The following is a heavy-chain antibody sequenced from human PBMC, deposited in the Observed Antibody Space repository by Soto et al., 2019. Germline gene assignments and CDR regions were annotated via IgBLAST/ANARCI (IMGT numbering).Heavy chain of an antibody. D-gene: IGHD5-12*01. CDR3: ARGYSGYDYNFDY. CDR2: IFNSGSA. CDR1: GAVTCSGSYY. V-gene: IGHV4-31*03. J-gene: IGHJ4*02. Sequence: SETLSLTCSVSGAVTCSGSYYWSWIRQRPGKGLECLGYIFNSGSAYYNPSLRSRVTISIDTSKDEFSLTLSSVTAADTAAYFCARGYSGYDYNFDYWGQGLSVTVSS.